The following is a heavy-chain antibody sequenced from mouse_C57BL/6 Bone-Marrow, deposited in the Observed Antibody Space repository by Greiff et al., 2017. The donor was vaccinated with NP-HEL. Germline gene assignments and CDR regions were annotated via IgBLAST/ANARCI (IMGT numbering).Heavy chain of an antibody. Sequence: QVQLQQPGAELVMPGASVKLSCKASGYTFTSYWMHWVKQRPGQGLEWIGEIDPSDSYTNYNQKFKGKFTLTVDKSANTAYMQLRSLTSEDSAVYYCAREGDSLFAYWGQGTLVTGAA. CDR2: IDPSDSYT. CDR3: AREGDSLFAY. V-gene: IGHV1-69*01. D-gene: IGHD3-3*01. CDR1: GYTFTSYW. J-gene: IGHJ3*01.